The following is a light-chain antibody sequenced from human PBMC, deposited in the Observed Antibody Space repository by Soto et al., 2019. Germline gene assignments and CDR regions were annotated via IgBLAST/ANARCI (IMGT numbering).Light chain of an antibody. CDR3: QQYGSSRT. V-gene: IGKV3-20*01. J-gene: IGKJ1*01. Sequence: EFVLTQSPGTLSLSPGERAXXXXXASQSVGSTYLAWYQQKPGQGPRLLIYGTFSSATGVPDRFSGSGSGTDFTLTISRLEPGDFAVYYCQQYGSSRTFGQGTKVDTK. CDR2: GTF. CDR1: QSVGSTY.